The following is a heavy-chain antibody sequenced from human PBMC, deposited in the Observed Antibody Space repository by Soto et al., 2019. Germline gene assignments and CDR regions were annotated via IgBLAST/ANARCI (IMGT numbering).Heavy chain of an antibody. CDR2: IYYSGST. J-gene: IGHJ6*03. D-gene: IGHD3-10*01. V-gene: IGHV4-39*01. CDR3: ASLPGGDYYYYYMDV. Sequence: SETLSLTCTVSGGSISSSSYYWGWIRQPPGKGLEWIGSIYYSGSTYYNPSLKSRVTISVDTSKNQFSLKLSSVTAADTAVYYCASLPGGDYYYYYMDVWGKGTTVTVSS. CDR1: GGSISSSSYY.